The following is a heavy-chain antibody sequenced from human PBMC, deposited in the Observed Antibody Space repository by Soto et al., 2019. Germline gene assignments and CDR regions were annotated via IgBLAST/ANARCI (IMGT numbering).Heavy chain of an antibody. CDR2: INHSGST. V-gene: IGHV4-34*01. D-gene: IGHD3-3*01. J-gene: IGHJ5*02. Sequence: QVQLQQWGAGLLKPSETLSLTCAVYGGSFSGYYWSWIRQPPGKGLEWIGEINHSGSTNYNPSLNSRVTISVDTSKNQFSLKLSSVTAADTAVYYCARGRRGYDFWSGSVWFDPWGKGTLVTVSS. CDR1: GGSFSGYY. CDR3: ARGRRGYDFWSGSVWFDP.